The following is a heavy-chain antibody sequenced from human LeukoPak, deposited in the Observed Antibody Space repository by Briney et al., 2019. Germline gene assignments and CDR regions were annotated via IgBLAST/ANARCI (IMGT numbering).Heavy chain of an antibody. CDR2: ISGGGTYT. CDR1: GFTFSSYA. CDR3: AKGYSNPSHFVY. J-gene: IGHJ4*02. V-gene: IGHV3-23*01. D-gene: IGHD4-11*01. Sequence: PGGSLRLSCAASGFTFSSYAMSWVRQAPGKGLDWVSTISGGGTYTYYADSVKGRFTISRDDSKNTLYLQMNSLRAEGTAVYYCAKGYSNPSHFVYWGQGALVTVSS.